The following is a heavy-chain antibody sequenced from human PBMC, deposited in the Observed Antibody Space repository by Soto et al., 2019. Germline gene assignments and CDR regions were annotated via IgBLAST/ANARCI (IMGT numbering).Heavy chain of an antibody. Sequence: EVQLLESGGGLVQPGGSLRLSCAASGFTFSSYAMSWVRQAPGKGLEWVSAISGSGGSTYYADSVKGRFTISRDNSKNTLYLQMNSMRAEDTAVYYCGKGLYSGSYHVVFDCWGQGSLVTVSS. D-gene: IGHD1-26*01. J-gene: IGHJ4*02. V-gene: IGHV3-23*01. CDR3: GKGLYSGSYHVVFDC. CDR2: ISGSGGST. CDR1: GFTFSSYA.